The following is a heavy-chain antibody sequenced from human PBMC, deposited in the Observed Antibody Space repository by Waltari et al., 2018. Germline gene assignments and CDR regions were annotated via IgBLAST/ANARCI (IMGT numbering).Heavy chain of an antibody. Sequence: QLQLQESGPGLVKPSETLSLTCTVSGGSISSSSYYWGWIRQPPGKGLEWIGSIYYSGHTYYNPALKSRVTISVDTSKNQFSRKRSSVTAADTAVYYCARDSGEGGAFDYWGQGTLVTVSS. CDR1: GGSISSSSYY. V-gene: IGHV4-39*07. CDR2: IYYSGHT. CDR3: ARDSGEGGAFDY. D-gene: IGHD1-26*01. J-gene: IGHJ4*02.